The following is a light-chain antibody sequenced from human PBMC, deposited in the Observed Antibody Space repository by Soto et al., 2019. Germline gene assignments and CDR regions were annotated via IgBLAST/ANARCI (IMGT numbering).Light chain of an antibody. CDR1: RGSIASNY. J-gene: IGLJ2*01. V-gene: IGLV6-57*01. Sequence: NFMLTQPHSVSESPGKTVTISCTRSRGSIASNYVQWYQQRSGSSPTTVIYEDNQRPSGVPDRFSGSIDSSSNSASLTISGLKTEDEADYYCQSYDSSNQVFGGGTKLTVL. CDR3: QSYDSSNQV. CDR2: EDN.